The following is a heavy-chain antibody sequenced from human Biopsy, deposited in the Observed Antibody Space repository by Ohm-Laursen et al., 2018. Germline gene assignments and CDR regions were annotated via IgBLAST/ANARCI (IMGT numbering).Heavy chain of an antibody. CDR1: STYG. J-gene: IGHJ4*02. Sequence: STYGVYWVRQAPGQGFELMGGIITILGPSTYAQKSQDRVTITAGESTTTVYMELRGLTSEDTALYYCARMEDKALDHYFDYWGQGTRVTVSS. CDR3: ARMEDKALDHYFDY. D-gene: IGHD3-3*01. V-gene: IGHV1-69*01. CDR2: IITILGPS.